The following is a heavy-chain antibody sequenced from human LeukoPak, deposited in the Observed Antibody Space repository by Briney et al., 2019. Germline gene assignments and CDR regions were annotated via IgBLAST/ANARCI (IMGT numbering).Heavy chain of an antibody. CDR2: IWYDGSNK. CDR1: GFTFSSYG. CDR3: VRGGGTVDY. D-gene: IGHD3-16*01. Sequence: GGSLRLSCAASGFTFSSYGMHWVRQAPGKGLEWVAVIWYDGSNKYYADSVKGRFTISRDNAKNSLYLQMNSLRVEDTAVYYCVRGGGTVDYWGQGTLVTVSS. J-gene: IGHJ4*02. V-gene: IGHV3-33*03.